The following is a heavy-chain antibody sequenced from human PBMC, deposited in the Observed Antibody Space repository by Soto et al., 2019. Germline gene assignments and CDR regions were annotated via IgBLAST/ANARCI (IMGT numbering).Heavy chain of an antibody. V-gene: IGHV4-59*01. D-gene: IGHD2-2*01. J-gene: IGHJ6*02. CDR2: IFYRGNT. CDR3: TRHAIIPKLQYGMDV. CDR1: GGSISGYY. Sequence: SETLSLTCTVSGGSISGYYWSWIRQPPGKGLEWIGYIFYRGNTLYNPSLQSRVTISVDTSKNQFSLRLSSVTAADTAVYYCTRHAIIPKLQYGMDVWGQGTLVTVSS.